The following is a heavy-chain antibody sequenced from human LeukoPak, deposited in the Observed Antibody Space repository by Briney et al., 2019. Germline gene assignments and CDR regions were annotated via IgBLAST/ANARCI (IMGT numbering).Heavy chain of an antibody. CDR3: AREGEGLGYCSGGTCSWYFDI. J-gene: IGHJ2*01. D-gene: IGHD2-15*01. V-gene: IGHV1-69*13. Sequence: SVKVSCKASGGTFRSYAISWVRQAPGQGLEWMGGVIPIFGTTYHAQKFQDRVTFTADESTSTANMELRSLISEDTAVYFCAREGEGLGYCSGGTCSWYFDIWGRGTLVTVSS. CDR2: VIPIFGTT. CDR1: GGTFRSYA.